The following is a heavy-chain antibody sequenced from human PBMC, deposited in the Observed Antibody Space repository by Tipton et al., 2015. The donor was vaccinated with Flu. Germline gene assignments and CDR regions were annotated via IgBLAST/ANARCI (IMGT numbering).Heavy chain of an antibody. CDR2: ISSSGNTI. D-gene: IGHD6-19*01. V-gene: IGHV3-48*03. CDR3: ARVIPEFVAGLSY. CDR1: GFSFRSYE. J-gene: IGHJ4*02. Sequence: SLRLSCAASGFSFRSYEMNWVRQAPGKGLEWLSYISSSGNTISYADSVRGRFTISRDNAKTSLYLQLNSLRAEDTAIYYCARVIPEFVAGLSYWGQGTLVSVSS.